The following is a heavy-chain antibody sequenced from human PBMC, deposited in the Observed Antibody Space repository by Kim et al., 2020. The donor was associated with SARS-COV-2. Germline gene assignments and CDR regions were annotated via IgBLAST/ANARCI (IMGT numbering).Heavy chain of an antibody. D-gene: IGHD1-26*01. CDR1: GFTVSSNY. Sequence: GGSLRLSCAASGFTVSSNYMSWVRQAPGKGLEWVSVIYSGGSTYYADSVKGRFTISRDNSKNTLYLQMNSLRAEDTAVYYCARDLNGGGATTHYYYGMDVWGQGTTVTVSS. V-gene: IGHV3-66*01. CDR2: IYSGGST. J-gene: IGHJ6*02. CDR3: ARDLNGGGATTHYYYGMDV.